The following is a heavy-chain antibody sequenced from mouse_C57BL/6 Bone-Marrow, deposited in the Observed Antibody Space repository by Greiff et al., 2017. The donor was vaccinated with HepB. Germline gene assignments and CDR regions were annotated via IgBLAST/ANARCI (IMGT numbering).Heavy chain of an antibody. CDR1: GYSITSGYY. V-gene: IGHV3-6*01. CDR3: ARMVGAMDY. J-gene: IGHJ4*01. CDR2: ISYDGSN. Sequence: EVQLQESGPGLVKPSQSLSLTCSVTGYSITSGYYWNWIRQFPGNKLEWMGYISYDGSNNYNPSLKNRISITRDTSKNQFFLKLNSVTTEDTATYYCARMVGAMDYWGQVTAVTVSS. D-gene: IGHD1-1*02.